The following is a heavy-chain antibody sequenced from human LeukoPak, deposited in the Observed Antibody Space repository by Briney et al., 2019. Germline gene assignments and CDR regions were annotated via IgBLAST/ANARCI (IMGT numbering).Heavy chain of an antibody. CDR1: GGTFSSYA. Sequence: SVKVSCKASGGTFSSYAISWVRQAPGQGLEWMGRIIPILGIANYAQKFQGRVTITADKSTSTAYMELSSLRSEDMAVYYCARDEEWELLILDPWGQGTLVTVSS. V-gene: IGHV1-69*04. J-gene: IGHJ5*02. CDR2: IIPILGIA. D-gene: IGHD1-26*01. CDR3: ARDEEWELLILDP.